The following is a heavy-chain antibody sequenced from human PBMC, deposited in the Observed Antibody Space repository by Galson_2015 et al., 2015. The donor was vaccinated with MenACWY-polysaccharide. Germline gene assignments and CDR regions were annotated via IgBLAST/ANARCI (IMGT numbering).Heavy chain of an antibody. CDR3: AQSRNWGARWYFDF. J-gene: IGHJ2*01. D-gene: IGHD7-27*01. CDR1: GFSLSTGGGG. Sequence: PALVKPTQTLTLTCTFSGFSLSTGGGGVGWIRQPPGKAREWLALIYWGDGKRYSPSLKNRFTITKDTSKNQVVLTMTNMDPVGTATYYCAQSRNWGARWYFDFWGRGTLVTVSS. V-gene: IGHV2-5*02. CDR2: IYWGDGK.